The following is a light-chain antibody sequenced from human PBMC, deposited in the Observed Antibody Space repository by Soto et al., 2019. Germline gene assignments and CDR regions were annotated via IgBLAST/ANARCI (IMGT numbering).Light chain of an antibody. V-gene: IGKV1-9*01. Sequence: IQLTQSPSSLSASVGDRVTITCRASQGISSYLAWYQQKPGKAPKLLLYASSTLQSGVPSRFSGSGSATDFTLTISSLQPEDFATYYCQQLNSYPRTFGQGTKLEIK. CDR3: QQLNSYPRT. CDR2: ASS. CDR1: QGISSY. J-gene: IGKJ2*01.